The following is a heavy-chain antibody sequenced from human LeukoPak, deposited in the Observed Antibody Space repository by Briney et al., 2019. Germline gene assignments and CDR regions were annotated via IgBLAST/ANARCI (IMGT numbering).Heavy chain of an antibody. J-gene: IGHJ4*02. CDR1: GFTFSSYS. Sequence: GGSLRLSCAASGFTFSSYSMNWVRQAPGKGLEWVSSISSSSSYIYYADSVKGRFTISRDNAKNSLYLQMNSLRAEDTAVYYCAREHSYGYYFDYWGQGTLVTVSS. CDR2: ISSSSSYI. D-gene: IGHD5-18*01. CDR3: AREHSYGYYFDY. V-gene: IGHV3-21*01.